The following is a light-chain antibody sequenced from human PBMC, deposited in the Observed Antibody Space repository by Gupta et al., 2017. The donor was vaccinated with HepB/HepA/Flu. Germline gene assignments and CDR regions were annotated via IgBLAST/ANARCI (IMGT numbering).Light chain of an antibody. Sequence: EIGMTQSPATLSVSPGKRATLSCRASQSVSSNLAWYQQKPGQAPRLLIYGASTRATGIPARFSVSGSGTEFTLTITSLQSEDFAVYYCQQYNNWPRTFGEGTKVEIK. CDR3: QQYNNWPRT. CDR2: GAS. CDR1: QSVSSN. V-gene: IGKV3-15*01. J-gene: IGKJ1*01.